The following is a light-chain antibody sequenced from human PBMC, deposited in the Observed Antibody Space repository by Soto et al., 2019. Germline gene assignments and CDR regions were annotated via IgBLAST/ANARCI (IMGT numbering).Light chain of an antibody. V-gene: IGKV1-39*01. Sequence: TQSPLSLPVTPGEPASISCRSSQSLLHSSGYNYVDWYLQKPGKAPNLLIYTASRLESGVPSRFSGSGSGTDFTLTISSLQPEDFATYFCQQSYSRPRTFGQGTKVDI. CDR3: QQSYSRPRT. CDR2: TAS. CDR1: QSLLHSSGYNY. J-gene: IGKJ1*01.